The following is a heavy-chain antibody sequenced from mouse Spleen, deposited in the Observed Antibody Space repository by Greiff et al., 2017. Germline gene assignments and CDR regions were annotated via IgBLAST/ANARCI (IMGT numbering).Heavy chain of an antibody. CDR3: TRGDGHRGFAY. CDR2: IDPETGGA. CDR1: GYTFTDYE. J-gene: IGHJ3*01. D-gene: IGHD2-3*01. Sequence: QVQLQQSGAELVRPGASVTLSCKASGYTFTDYEMHWVKQTPVHGLEWIGAIDPETGGAAYNQKFKGKATLTADKSSSTAYMELRSLTSEDSAVYYCTRGDGHRGFAYWGQGTLVTVSA. V-gene: IGHV1-15*01.